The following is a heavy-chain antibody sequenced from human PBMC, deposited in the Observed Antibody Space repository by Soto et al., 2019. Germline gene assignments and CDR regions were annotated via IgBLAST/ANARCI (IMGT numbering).Heavy chain of an antibody. CDR2: INPNSGGT. CDR3: ARVTAWAYYYYGMDV. Sequence: ASVKVSCKASGYTFTGYYMHWVRQAPGQGLEWMGWINPNSGGTNYAQKFQGRVTMTRDTSISTAFMELSRLRSDDTAVYYCARVTAWAYYYYGMDVWGQGTTVTVSS. D-gene: IGHD5-18*01. V-gene: IGHV1-2*02. J-gene: IGHJ6*02. CDR1: GYTFTGYY.